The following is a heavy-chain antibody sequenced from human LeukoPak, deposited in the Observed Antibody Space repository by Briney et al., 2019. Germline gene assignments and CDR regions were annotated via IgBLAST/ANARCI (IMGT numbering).Heavy chain of an antibody. CDR1: GFTFNTYG. V-gene: IGHV3-33*06. D-gene: IGHD1-26*01. CDR3: AKSNSESQTTVGN. J-gene: IGHJ4*02. Sequence: GGSLRLSCAASGFTFNTYGMHWVRQAPGKGLEWVAVIWSDGTHKYYSDSVKGRFTISRDNSKNTLYLEMNSLRVEDTAVYYCAKSNSESQTTVGNWGQGTLVTVSS. CDR2: IWSDGTHK.